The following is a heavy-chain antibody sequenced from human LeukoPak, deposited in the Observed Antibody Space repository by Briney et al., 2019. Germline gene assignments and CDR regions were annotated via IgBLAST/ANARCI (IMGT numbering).Heavy chain of an antibody. CDR2: INHSGST. CDR1: GGSFSGYY. CDR3: AREAAGGDY. J-gene: IGHJ4*02. D-gene: IGHD2-8*02. V-gene: IGHV4-34*01. Sequence: SETLSLTCAVYGGSFSGYYWSWIRQPPGKGLEWIGEINHSGSTNYNPSLKSRVTISVDTSKNQFSLKLSSVTAADTAVYYCAREAAGGDYGGQGTLVTVSS.